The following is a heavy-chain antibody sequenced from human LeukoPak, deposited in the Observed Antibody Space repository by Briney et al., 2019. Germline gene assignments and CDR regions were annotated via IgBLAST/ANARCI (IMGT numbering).Heavy chain of an antibody. D-gene: IGHD3-3*02. CDR2: IYYSGNT. J-gene: IGHJ5*01. V-gene: IGHV4-39*01. Sequence: PSETLSLTCTGSGVSMSSSSYYWGWIRQPPGKGLEWIGSIYYSGNTYYNPSLKSRVTISVDTSKNQFYMKLSSVTAADTAVYHCARHIQVAFRVSRLGWFDSWGQGTLVTVSP. CDR3: ARHIQVAFRVSRLGWFDS. CDR1: GVSMSSSSYY.